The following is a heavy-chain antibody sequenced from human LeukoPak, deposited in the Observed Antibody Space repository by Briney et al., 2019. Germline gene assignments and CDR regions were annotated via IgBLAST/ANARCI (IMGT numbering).Heavy chain of an antibody. Sequence: SETLSLTCAVSGVSFDDYYWSWVRQSPGKGLEWIGEINHSGYTNDSPSLKSRVTMSIDTSRKQFSLNLRSVTVADTAVYYCTRMTTGHDYWGQGTLVTVSS. J-gene: IGHJ4*02. D-gene: IGHD4-17*01. CDR3: TRMTTGHDY. CDR1: GVSFDDYY. V-gene: IGHV4-34*01. CDR2: INHSGYT.